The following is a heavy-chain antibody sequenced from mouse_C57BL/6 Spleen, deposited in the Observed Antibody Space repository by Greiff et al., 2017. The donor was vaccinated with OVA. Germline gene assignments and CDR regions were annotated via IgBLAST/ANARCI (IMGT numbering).Heavy chain of an antibody. J-gene: IGHJ3*01. D-gene: IGHD1-2*01. V-gene: IGHV1-69*01. CDR3: ARGYLPFAY. CDR1: GYTFTSYW. Sequence: QVQLQQPGAELVMPGASVKLSCKASGYTFTSYWMHWVKQRPGQGLEWIGEIDPSASYTNYNQKFKGKSTLTVDKSSSTAYMQLSSLTSEDSAVYYCARGYLPFAYWGQGTLVTVSA. CDR2: IDPSASYT.